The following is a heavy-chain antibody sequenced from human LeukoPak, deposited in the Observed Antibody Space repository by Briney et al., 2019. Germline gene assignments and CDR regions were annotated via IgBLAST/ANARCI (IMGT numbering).Heavy chain of an antibody. CDR1: GFTFSSYS. J-gene: IGHJ4*02. CDR3: ARDQGSGYDFWSGTSFGY. CDR2: ISSSSSYI. Sequence: GGSLRLSCAASGFTFSSYSMNWVRQAPGKGLEWVSSISSSSSYIYYADSVKGRFTISRDNAKNSLYLQMNSLRAEDTAVYYCARDQGSGYDFWSGTSFGYWGQGTLVTVSS. D-gene: IGHD3-3*01. V-gene: IGHV3-21*01.